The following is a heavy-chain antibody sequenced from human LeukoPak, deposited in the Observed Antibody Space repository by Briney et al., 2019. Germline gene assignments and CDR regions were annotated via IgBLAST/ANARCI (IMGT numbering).Heavy chain of an antibody. CDR2: INHSGST. CDR3: ATRRFDFWSGYSLAFDY. D-gene: IGHD3-3*01. Sequence: SETLSLTCAVYGGSFSGYYWSWIRQPPGKGLEWIGEINHSGSTNYNPSLKSRVTISVDTSKNQFSLKLSSVTAADTAVHYCATRRFDFWSGYSLAFDYWGQGTLVTVSS. CDR1: GGSFSGYY. V-gene: IGHV4-34*01. J-gene: IGHJ4*02.